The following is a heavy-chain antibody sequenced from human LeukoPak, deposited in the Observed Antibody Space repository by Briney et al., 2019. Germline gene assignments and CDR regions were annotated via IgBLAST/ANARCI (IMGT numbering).Heavy chain of an antibody. Sequence: GGSLRLSCVASGFSFSSHDMNWAGQAPGKGLEWVASISSSSSYISSADSTKGRFTISRDNANNSLFLQMSSLRPEDTAVYYCARRGGLSSSRSFDHWGQGTLVTVSS. J-gene: IGHJ4*02. CDR2: ISSSSSYI. CDR1: GFSFSSHD. V-gene: IGHV3-21*01. CDR3: ARRGGLSSSRSFDH. D-gene: IGHD3-16*01.